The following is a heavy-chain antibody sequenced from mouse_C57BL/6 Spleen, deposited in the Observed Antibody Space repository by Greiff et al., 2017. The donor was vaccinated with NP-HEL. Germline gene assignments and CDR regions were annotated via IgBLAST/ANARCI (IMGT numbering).Heavy chain of an antibody. CDR1: GFTFSDYG. J-gene: IGHJ4*01. Sequence: DVHLVESGGGLVKPGGSLKLSCAASGFTFSDYGMHWVRQAPEKGLEWVAYISSGSSTIYYADTVKGRFAISRDNAKNTLFLQIPSLRSEDTAMDYGARRLYYGMGYAMDYWGQGTSVTVSS. V-gene: IGHV5-17*01. CDR3: ARRLYYGMGYAMDY. D-gene: IGHD2-1*01. CDR2: ISSGSSTI.